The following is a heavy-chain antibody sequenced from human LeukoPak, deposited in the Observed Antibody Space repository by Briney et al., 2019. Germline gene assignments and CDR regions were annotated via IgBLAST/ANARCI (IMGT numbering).Heavy chain of an antibody. J-gene: IGHJ3*02. D-gene: IGHD2-21*02. V-gene: IGHV3-72*01. CDR3: ARLTDDDAFDI. CDR1: GFTFSDHY. CDR2: TRNKANSYTT. Sequence: PGGSLRLSCAVSGFTFSDHYMDWVRQAPGKGLEWVGRTRNKANSYTTEYAASVKGRLTISRDDSKNSLYLQMNSLKTEDTAVYYCARLTDDDAFDIWGQGTMVTVSS.